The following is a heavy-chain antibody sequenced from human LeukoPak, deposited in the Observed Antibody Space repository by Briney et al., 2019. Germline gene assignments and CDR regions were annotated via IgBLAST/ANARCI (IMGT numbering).Heavy chain of an antibody. CDR1: GGSFSDYY. CDR3: ARGKVKAGFGANYYGMDV. Sequence: PSETLSLTCALYGGSFSDYYWIRQPPGKGLEWIGEISDSGSINYNPSLKSRVTISVDTSKDRFSLTLNSVTAADTAVYYCARGKVKAGFGANYYGMDVWGQGTTVTVSS. V-gene: IGHV4-34*01. D-gene: IGHD3-16*01. J-gene: IGHJ6*02. CDR2: ISDSGSI.